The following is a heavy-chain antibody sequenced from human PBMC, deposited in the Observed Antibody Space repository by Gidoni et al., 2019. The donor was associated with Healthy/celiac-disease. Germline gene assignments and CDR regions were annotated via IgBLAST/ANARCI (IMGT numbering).Heavy chain of an antibody. D-gene: IGHD2-15*01. CDR3: AKGGVVTVYFDY. Sequence: EVQLVESGGGLVQPGRSLRLSCAASGFTFDDYAMHWVRQAPGKGLEWVSGISWDSGRIGYADSVKGRFTNSRDNAKNSLYLQMNSLRAEDTALYYCAKGGVVTVYFDYWGQGTLVTVSS. CDR1: GFTFDDYA. CDR2: ISWDSGRI. J-gene: IGHJ4*02. V-gene: IGHV3-9*01.